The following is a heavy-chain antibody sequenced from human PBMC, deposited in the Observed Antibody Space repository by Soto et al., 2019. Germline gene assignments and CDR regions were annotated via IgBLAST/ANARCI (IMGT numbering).Heavy chain of an antibody. Sequence: QGQLVQSGPEVKKPGASVKVSCKTSGYTFSRYGISWVRQAPGQGLEWMGWISGYNGDTNYEQKVQGRVTMTIDTSRYTAYMELRSLTSDYTAIYYCAKNGQPPYYYYGMDVWGQGTTVTVSS. J-gene: IGHJ6*02. CDR2: ISGYNGDT. CDR3: AKNGQPPYYYYGMDV. D-gene: IGHD2-8*01. V-gene: IGHV1-18*01. CDR1: GYTFSRYG.